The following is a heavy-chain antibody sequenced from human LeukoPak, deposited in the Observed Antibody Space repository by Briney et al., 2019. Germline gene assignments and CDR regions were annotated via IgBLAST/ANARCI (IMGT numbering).Heavy chain of an antibody. Sequence: GGSLRLSCAASGFSFGSNSMNWVRQAPGKGLEWVSYISSSSSSIYYADSVKGRFTISRDNAKHSLYLQMNSLRAEDTAVYYCAREGSYSSGWYYAFDIWGQGTMVTVSS. V-gene: IGHV3-48*04. J-gene: IGHJ3*02. CDR3: AREGSYSSGWYYAFDI. CDR2: ISSSSSSI. CDR1: GFSFGSNS. D-gene: IGHD6-19*01.